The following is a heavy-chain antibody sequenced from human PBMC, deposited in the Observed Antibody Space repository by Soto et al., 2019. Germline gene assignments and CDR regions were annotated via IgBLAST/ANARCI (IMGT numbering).Heavy chain of an antibody. Sequence: ASVKVSCKVSGYTLPELSMHWVRQAPGKGLEWMGWINPNSGGTNYAQKFQGWVTMTRDTSISTAYMELSRLRSDDTAVYYCARDSVVPPAYGMDVWGQGTTVTVSS. D-gene: IGHD2-21*01. V-gene: IGHV1-2*04. J-gene: IGHJ6*02. CDR2: INPNSGGT. CDR1: GYTLPELS. CDR3: ARDSVVPPAYGMDV.